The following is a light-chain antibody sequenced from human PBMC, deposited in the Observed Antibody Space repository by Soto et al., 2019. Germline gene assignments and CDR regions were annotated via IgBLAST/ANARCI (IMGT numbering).Light chain of an antibody. CDR3: QQYDSTPPWT. V-gene: IGKV3-20*01. CDR2: GTS. CDR1: QTVGRSY. Sequence: EVVLTQSPGIMYLSPGERATLSCRASQTVGRSYLAWYQQKPGQAPRLLIFGTSTRATGIPDRFSGGGSGTEFTLTISRLYPEDFVVYYCQQYDSTPPWTFGQGTRVEVK. J-gene: IGKJ1*01.